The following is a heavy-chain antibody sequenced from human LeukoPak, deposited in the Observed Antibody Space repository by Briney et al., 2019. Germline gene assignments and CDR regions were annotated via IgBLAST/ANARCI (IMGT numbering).Heavy chain of an antibody. Sequence: ASVKVSCKASGYTFTSYGISWVRQAPGQGLEWMGWISAYNGNTNYAQKLQGRVTMTTDTSTSTAYMELRSLRSDDTAVYYCARDADPDIVVVPAAPYDHWGQGTLVTVSS. CDR3: ARDADPDIVVVPAAPYDH. CDR2: ISAYNGNT. V-gene: IGHV1-18*01. J-gene: IGHJ4*02. CDR1: GYTFTSYG. D-gene: IGHD2-2*01.